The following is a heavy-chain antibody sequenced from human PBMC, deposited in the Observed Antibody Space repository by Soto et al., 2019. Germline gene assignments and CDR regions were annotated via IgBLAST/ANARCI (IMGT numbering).Heavy chain of an antibody. CDR3: ARENGGNSGYYYYYGMDV. CDR1: GFTFSSYS. D-gene: IGHD2-21*02. V-gene: IGHV3-48*02. J-gene: IGHJ6*02. Sequence: LRLSCAASGFTFSSYSMNWVRQAPGKGLEWVSYISSSSSTIYYADSVKGRFTISRDNAKNSLYLQMNSLRDEDTAVYYCARENGGNSGYYYYYGMDVWGQGTTVTVSS. CDR2: ISSSSSTI.